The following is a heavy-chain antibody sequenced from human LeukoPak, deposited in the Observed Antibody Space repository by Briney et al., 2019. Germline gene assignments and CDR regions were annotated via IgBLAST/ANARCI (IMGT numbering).Heavy chain of an antibody. CDR3: ARVKVAAAGPIYYYYGMDV. CDR2: IKQDGSEK. V-gene: IGHV3-7*03. CDR1: GFTFSSYW. D-gene: IGHD6-13*01. Sequence: GGSLRLSCAASGFTFSSYWMHWVRQAPGKGLEWVANIKQDGSEKYYVDSVKGRFTISRDNAKNSLYLQMNSLRAEDTAVYYCARVKVAAAGPIYYYYGMDVWGQGTTVTVSS. J-gene: IGHJ6*02.